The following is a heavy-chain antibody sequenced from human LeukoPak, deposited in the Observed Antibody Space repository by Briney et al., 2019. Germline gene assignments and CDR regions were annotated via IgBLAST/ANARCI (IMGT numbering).Heavy chain of an antibody. V-gene: IGHV3-43*02. J-gene: IGHJ6*02. CDR1: GFTFDDYA. CDR2: ISGDGGST. CDR3: AKGAVWFGELSGMDV. D-gene: IGHD3-10*01. Sequence: GGSLRLSCAASGFTFDDYAMHWVRQAPGKGLEGVSLISGDGGSTYYADPVKGRFTISRDNSKNSLYLQMNSLRTEDTALYYCAKGAVWFGELSGMDVWGQGTTVTVSS.